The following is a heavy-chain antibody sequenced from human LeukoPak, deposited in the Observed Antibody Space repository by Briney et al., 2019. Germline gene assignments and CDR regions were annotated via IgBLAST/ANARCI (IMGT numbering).Heavy chain of an antibody. CDR3: AREGRLYDYMDV. J-gene: IGHJ6*03. CDR2: IEQEGSEK. V-gene: IGHV3-7*01. CDR1: GFTFSTYW. Sequence: GGSLRLSCAASGFTFSTYWMSWVRQAPGKGLEWVANIEQEGSEKYYVDSVKGRFTISRDNAKNSLYLQMNSLRAEDTAVYYCAREGRLYDYMDVWGKGTTVTVSS.